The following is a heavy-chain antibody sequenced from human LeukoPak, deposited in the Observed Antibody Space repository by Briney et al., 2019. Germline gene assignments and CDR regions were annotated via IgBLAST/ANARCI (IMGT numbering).Heavy chain of an antibody. CDR3: AKRGVVIRVILVGFHKEAYYFDS. CDR1: GITLSNYG. J-gene: IGHJ4*02. D-gene: IGHD3-22*01. CDR2: ISGSGGST. Sequence: GGSLTLSCAVSGITLSNYGISWVRQAPGKGQEWVAGISGSGGSTNYADSVKGRFTISRDNAKNTLYLQMNSLRVEDTAVYFCAKRGVVIRVILVGFHKEAYYFDSWGQGALVTVSS. V-gene: IGHV3-23*01.